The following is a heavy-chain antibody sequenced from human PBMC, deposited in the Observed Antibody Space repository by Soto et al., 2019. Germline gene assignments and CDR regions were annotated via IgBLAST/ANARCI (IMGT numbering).Heavy chain of an antibody. CDR2: IYYSGNT. CDR1: GDSISSYY. Sequence: SETLSLTCTVSGDSISSYYWSWIRQPPGKGLEWIGFIYYSGNTNYNPSLKSRVTMSIGTSKNQFSLKLSSVTAADTAVYYCARDQGIGASGPFDYWGLGSLVTVSS. CDR3: ARDQGIGASGPFDY. J-gene: IGHJ4*02. D-gene: IGHD6-13*01. V-gene: IGHV4-59*01.